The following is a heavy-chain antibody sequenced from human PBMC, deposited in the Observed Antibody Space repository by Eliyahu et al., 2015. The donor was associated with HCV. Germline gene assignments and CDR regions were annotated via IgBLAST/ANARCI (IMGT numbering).Heavy chain of an antibody. Sequence: QVTLRESGPALVKPTQTLTLTCTFSGFSXSTSGMCVSWIRQPPGKALEWLALIDWDDDKYYSTSLKTRLTISKDTSKNQVVLTMTNMDPVDTATYYCARGLKNYDFFGMDVWGKGTTVTVSS. CDR1: GFSXSTSGMC. D-gene: IGHD3-3*01. J-gene: IGHJ6*04. CDR2: IDWDDDK. V-gene: IGHV2-70*01. CDR3: ARGLKNYDFFGMDV.